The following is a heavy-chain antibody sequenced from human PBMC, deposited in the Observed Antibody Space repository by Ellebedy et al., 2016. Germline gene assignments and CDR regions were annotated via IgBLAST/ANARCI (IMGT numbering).Heavy chain of an antibody. Sequence: GESLKISXVASGFSISNYWMTWVRQAPGKGLEWVANINGDGSDKYYVDSVRGRFTVSRDNAKNSLYLQVSTLRAEDTAMYYCAKFIAVAGLDCWGQGALVTVSS. D-gene: IGHD6-19*01. V-gene: IGHV3-7*01. CDR1: GFSISNYW. J-gene: IGHJ4*02. CDR3: AKFIAVAGLDC. CDR2: INGDGSDK.